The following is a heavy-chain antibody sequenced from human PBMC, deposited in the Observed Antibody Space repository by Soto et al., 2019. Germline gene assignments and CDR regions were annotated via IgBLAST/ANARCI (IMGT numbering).Heavy chain of an antibody. CDR3: ASSVVVPSTMNYFDY. CDR2: IFPADSDT. Sequence: PXEYLKISFKGSGYSFSNSWLDWVRQIPGKGLEWMGIIFPADSDTKYSPSFQGQVTISADKSISTAYLQWSSLKASDTAMYYCASSVVVPSTMNYFDYWGQGSLVTVSS. V-gene: IGHV5-51*01. CDR1: GYSFSNSW. J-gene: IGHJ4*02. D-gene: IGHD2-15*01.